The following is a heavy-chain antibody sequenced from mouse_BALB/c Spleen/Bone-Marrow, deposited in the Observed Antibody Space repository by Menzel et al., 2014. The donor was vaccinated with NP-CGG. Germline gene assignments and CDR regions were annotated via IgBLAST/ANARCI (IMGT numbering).Heavy chain of an antibody. CDR3: ARYYGYEY. J-gene: IGHJ2*01. D-gene: IGHD2-14*01. Sequence: QVQLKESGAELMKPGASVKISCKATGYTFSSYWIEWVKQRPGHGLEWIGEILPGSGSTNYNEKFKGKATFTADTSSNPPNMHPRSIKLETPAVYSGARYYGYEYGGQAPPLPFSS. CDR2: ILPGSGST. V-gene: IGHV1-9*01. CDR1: GYTFSSYW.